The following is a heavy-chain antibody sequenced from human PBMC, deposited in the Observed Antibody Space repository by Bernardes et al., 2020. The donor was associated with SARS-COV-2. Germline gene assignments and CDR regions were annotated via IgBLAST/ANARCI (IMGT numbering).Heavy chain of an antibody. Sequence: GESLKISCKGSGYSFTSYWIGWVRQMPGKGLEWMGIIYPGDSDTRYSPSFQGQVTISADKSISTAYLQWSSLKASDTAMYYCARHSNPYNWNDGGTNYYYYGMDVWGQGTTVTVSS. J-gene: IGHJ6*02. CDR1: GYSFTSYW. V-gene: IGHV5-51*01. CDR2: IYPGDSDT. CDR3: ARHSNPYNWNDGGTNYYYYGMDV. D-gene: IGHD1-1*01.